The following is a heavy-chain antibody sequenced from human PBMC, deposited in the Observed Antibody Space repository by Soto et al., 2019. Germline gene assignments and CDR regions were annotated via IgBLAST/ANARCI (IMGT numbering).Heavy chain of an antibody. V-gene: IGHV1-2*04. D-gene: IGHD6-6*01. CDR3: ARESEYSSSPMRV. CDR2: INPNSGGT. Sequence: ASVNVSCKASGYTFTGYYMHWVRQAPGQGLEWMGWINPNSGGTNYAQKFQGWVTMTRDTSISTAYMELSRLRSDDTAVYYCARESEYSSSPMRVWGKGNAVTV. J-gene: IGHJ6*03. CDR1: GYTFTGYY.